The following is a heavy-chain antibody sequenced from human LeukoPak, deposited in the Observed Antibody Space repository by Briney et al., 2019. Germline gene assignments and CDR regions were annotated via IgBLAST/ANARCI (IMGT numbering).Heavy chain of an antibody. CDR1: GLIVSNNY. V-gene: IGHV3-53*01. CDR3: AKDRTVGASYWYFDL. J-gene: IGHJ2*01. Sequence: GGSLRLSCAASGLIVSNNYMSWVRQAPGKGLEWVSIVYSGGHTYYADPVKGRFTISRGSSRNTLFLHMNTLRAEDTAIYYCAKDRTVGASYWYFDLWGRGTLVTVSS. CDR2: VYSGGHT. D-gene: IGHD1-26*01.